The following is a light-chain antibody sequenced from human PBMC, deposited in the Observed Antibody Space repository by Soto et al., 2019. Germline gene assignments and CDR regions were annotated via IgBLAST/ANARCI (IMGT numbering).Light chain of an antibody. CDR1: STIIGAGYD. CDR3: QSYDPSLIVM. V-gene: IGLV1-40*01. Sequence: QPVLTQPSSVSRAPGQRVTISCTGSSTIIGAGYDVHWYQQLPGMAPKLLIYGHNNRPSGVPDRFSVSKSGTSVSLAITGLQPEDEADYYCQSYDPSLIVMFGGGTKLTVL. J-gene: IGLJ3*02. CDR2: GHN.